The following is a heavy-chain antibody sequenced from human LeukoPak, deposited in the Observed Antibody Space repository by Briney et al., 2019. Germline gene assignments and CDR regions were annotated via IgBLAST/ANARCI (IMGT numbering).Heavy chain of an antibody. CDR3: AGTITMVRGVIITFPFFDY. V-gene: IGHV4-39*01. Sequence: SETLSLTCTVSGGSISSSSCYWGWIRQPPGKGLEWIGSIYYSGSTYYNPSLKSRVTISVDTSKNQFSLKLSSVTAADMAVYYCAGTITMVRGVIITFPFFDYWGQGTLVTVSS. D-gene: IGHD3-10*01. CDR1: GGSISSSSCY. CDR2: IYYSGST. J-gene: IGHJ4*02.